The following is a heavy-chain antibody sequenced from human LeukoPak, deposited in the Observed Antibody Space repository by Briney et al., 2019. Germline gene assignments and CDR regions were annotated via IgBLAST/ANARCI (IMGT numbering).Heavy chain of an antibody. J-gene: IGHJ5*02. CDR2: IKQDGSEK. Sequence: PGGSLRLSCAASGFTFSSYWMSWVPQAPGKVLEWVANIKQDGSEKYYVDSVKGRFTISRDNAKNSLYLQMNSLRAEDTAVYYCARTVRGRYYDSSGYPDHWGQGTLVTVSS. CDR3: ARTVRGRYYDSSGYPDH. V-gene: IGHV3-7*01. D-gene: IGHD3-22*01. CDR1: GFTFSSYW.